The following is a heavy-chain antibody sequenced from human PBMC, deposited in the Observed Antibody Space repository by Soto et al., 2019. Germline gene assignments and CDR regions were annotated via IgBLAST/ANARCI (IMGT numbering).Heavy chain of an antibody. Sequence: SVKVSCKASGYTFTSYAMHWVRQAPGQRLEWMGWINAGNGYTKYSQRFQGRVTITRDTSASTSYMELSSLVSEDTAVDYCVRGRFPADSNYHCWMDVWSQGSTVAVSS. CDR3: VRGRFPADSNYHCWMDV. J-gene: IGHJ6*02. CDR2: INAGNGYT. D-gene: IGHD5-18*01. CDR1: GYTFTSYA. V-gene: IGHV1-3*01.